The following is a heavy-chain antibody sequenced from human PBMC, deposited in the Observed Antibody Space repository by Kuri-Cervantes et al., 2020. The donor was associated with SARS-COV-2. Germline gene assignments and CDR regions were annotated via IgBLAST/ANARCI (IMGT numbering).Heavy chain of an antibody. Sequence: GGSLRLSCAASGFTFSSYAMHWVRQAPGKGLEWVAVISYDGSNKYYADSVKGRFTISRDNSKNTLYLQMNSLRAEDTAVYYCARDAGRDWGQGTLVTVS. V-gene: IGHV3-30*01. J-gene: IGHJ4*02. CDR3: ARDAGRD. CDR1: GFTFSSYA. CDR2: ISYDGSNK. D-gene: IGHD1-14*01.